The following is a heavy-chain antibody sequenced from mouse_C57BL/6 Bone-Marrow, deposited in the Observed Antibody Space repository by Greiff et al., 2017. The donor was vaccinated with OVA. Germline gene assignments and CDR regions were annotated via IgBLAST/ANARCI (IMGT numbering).Heavy chain of an antibody. J-gene: IGHJ2*01. D-gene: IGHD4-1*01. Sequence: VQLQQPGAELVRPGSSVKLSCTASGYTFTSYWMHWVKQRPIQGLEWIGNIDPSDSETHYNQKFKDKATFTVDKSSSTAYMQISSLTSEDSAVYYCARETGTDGFDYWGQGTTLTVSS. V-gene: IGHV1-52*01. CDR1: GYTFTSYW. CDR3: ARETGTDGFDY. CDR2: IDPSDSET.